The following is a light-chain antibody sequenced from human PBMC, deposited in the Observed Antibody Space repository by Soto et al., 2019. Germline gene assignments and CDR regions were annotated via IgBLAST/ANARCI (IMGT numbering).Light chain of an antibody. Sequence: EIVLTQSPATLSLSPGERATLSCRASQSVSSYLAWYQQKPGQAPRLLIYDASNRATGIPARFSGSGSGTDFTLTISSLVPEDLAVYYCQQRSNWPPAWTFGPGTKGDIK. CDR3: QQRSNWPPAWT. V-gene: IGKV3-11*01. CDR2: DAS. CDR1: QSVSSY. J-gene: IGKJ3*01.